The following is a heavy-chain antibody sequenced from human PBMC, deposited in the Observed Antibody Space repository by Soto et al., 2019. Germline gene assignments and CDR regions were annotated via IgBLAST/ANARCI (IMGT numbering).Heavy chain of an antibody. J-gene: IGHJ4*02. CDR3: ARRGIGGGSYYFDY. D-gene: IGHD1-26*01. V-gene: IGHV4-39*01. CDR2: IYYSGST. Sequence: SETLSLTCTVSGGSISSSSYYWGWIRQPPGKGLEWIGSIYYSGSTYYNPSLKSRVTISVDTSKNQFSLKLSTVTAADTAVYYCARRGIGGGSYYFDYWGQGTLVTVSS. CDR1: GGSISSSSYY.